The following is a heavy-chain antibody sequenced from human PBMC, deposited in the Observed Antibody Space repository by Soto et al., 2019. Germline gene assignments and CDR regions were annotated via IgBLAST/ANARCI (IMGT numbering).Heavy chain of an antibody. V-gene: IGHV4-34*01. CDR1: GGSFSGYY. D-gene: IGHD3-3*01. J-gene: IGHJ5*02. Sequence: PSETLSLTCAVYGGSFSGYYWSWIRQPPGKGLEWIGEINHSGSTNYNPSLKSRVTISVDTSKNQFSLKLSSVTAADTAVYYCARAPTYYDGGSGYYFRPGPFDPWGQGTLVTVAS. CDR3: ARAPTYYDGGSGYYFRPGPFDP. CDR2: INHSGST.